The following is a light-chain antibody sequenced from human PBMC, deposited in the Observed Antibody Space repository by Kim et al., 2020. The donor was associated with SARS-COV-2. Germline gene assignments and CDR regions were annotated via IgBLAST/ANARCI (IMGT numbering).Light chain of an antibody. V-gene: IGKV1-5*03. Sequence: ASVGDRVTITCRASQSISSYFAWYQQKPEKAPNLLIYKASSLQTGVPSRFSGSGSGTEFTLTISSLQPDDFATYYCQQYNSYSLTFGQGTKVDIK. CDR3: QQYNSYSLT. CDR1: QSISSY. CDR2: KAS. J-gene: IGKJ1*01.